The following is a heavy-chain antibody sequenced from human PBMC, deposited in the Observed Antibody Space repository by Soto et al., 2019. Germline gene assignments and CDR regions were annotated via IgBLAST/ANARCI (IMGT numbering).Heavy chain of an antibody. J-gene: IGHJ4*02. Sequence: PGGSLRLSCAASGFTFSSYAMHWVRQAPGKGLEWVAVISYDGSNKYYADSVKGRFTISRDNSKNTLYLQMNSLRAEDTAVYYCARGRYSSSWYYFDYRGQGTLVTVSS. CDR3: ARGRYSSSWYYFDY. CDR1: GFTFSSYA. CDR2: ISYDGSNK. D-gene: IGHD6-13*01. V-gene: IGHV3-30-3*01.